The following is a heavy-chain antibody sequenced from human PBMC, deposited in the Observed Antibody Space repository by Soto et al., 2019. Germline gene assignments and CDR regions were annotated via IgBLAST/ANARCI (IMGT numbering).Heavy chain of an antibody. D-gene: IGHD3-3*01. CDR3: AAVPVLRFLNWFGP. Sequence: SVKVSCKTSGFMFTSSAVQWVRQARGQRLEWIGWLVVGSGNTHYAQHFQERVTLTRDMSTGTAYMELSSLRSEDTAVYYCAAVPVLRFLNWFGPWGQGTPVTVSS. CDR1: GFMFTSSA. V-gene: IGHV1-58*01. J-gene: IGHJ5*02. CDR2: LVVGSGNT.